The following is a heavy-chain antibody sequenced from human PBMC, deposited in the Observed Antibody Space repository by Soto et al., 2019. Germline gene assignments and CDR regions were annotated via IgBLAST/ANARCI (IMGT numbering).Heavy chain of an antibody. D-gene: IGHD3-16*01. J-gene: IGHJ1*01. Sequence: QVQLVESGGGVVQPGTSLRVSCVGSGFTFRSYVIHWVRQAPGKGLEWVALTSYDGSDKYYDDSVRGRFTISRDNSRNTVDLQMDXXXLEDTALYYCARWGTTGGLDVWGQGTLVSVSS. CDR2: TSYDGSDK. CDR3: ARWGTTGGLDV. CDR1: GFTFRSYV. V-gene: IGHV3-30*19.